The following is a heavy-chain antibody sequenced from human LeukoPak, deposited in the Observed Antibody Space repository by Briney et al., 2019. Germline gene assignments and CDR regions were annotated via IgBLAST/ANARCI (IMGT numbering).Heavy chain of an antibody. D-gene: IGHD6-13*01. CDR3: ANSGGSSWYVSLYY. CDR1: GGTFSSNV. V-gene: IGHV1-69*04. J-gene: IGHJ4*02. CDR2: IIPILGTA. Sequence: SVKVSCKASGGTFSSNVIIWVRQAPGQGLEWMGRIIPILGTADYAQKFQGRVTITADKTTNTAYMELCSLRSEDTAVYYCANSGGSSWYVSLYYWGQGTLLTVSS.